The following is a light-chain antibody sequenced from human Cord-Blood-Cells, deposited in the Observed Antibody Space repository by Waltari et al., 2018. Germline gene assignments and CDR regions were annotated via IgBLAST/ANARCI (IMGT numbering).Light chain of an antibody. V-gene: IGKV1-39*01. CDR1: QSISSY. CDR2: AAS. J-gene: IGKJ4*01. Sequence: DIQMTQSQSSLSASVGERVTTTCRASQSISSYLNWYQQKPGKAPTLLIYAASSLQSGVPSRFSGSGSGTDFTLTISSLQPEDFATYYCQQSYSTPLTFGGGTKVEIK. CDR3: QQSYSTPLT.